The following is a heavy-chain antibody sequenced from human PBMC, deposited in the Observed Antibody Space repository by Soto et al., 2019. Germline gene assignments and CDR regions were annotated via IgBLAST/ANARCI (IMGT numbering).Heavy chain of an antibody. Sequence: QVQLVQSGAEVKKPGSSVKVSCKASGGTFSSYTISWVRQAPGQGLEWMGRIIPILGIANYAQKFQGRVTISADKSTSPADMELSSVRSEGTAVYYCAIGSSGSPGYWGLGTLVTVSS. CDR2: IIPILGIA. D-gene: IGHD1-26*01. J-gene: IGHJ4*02. CDR1: GGTFSSYT. V-gene: IGHV1-69*02. CDR3: AIGSSGSPGY.